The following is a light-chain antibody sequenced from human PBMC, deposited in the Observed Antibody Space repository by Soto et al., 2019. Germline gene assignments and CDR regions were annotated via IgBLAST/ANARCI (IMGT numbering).Light chain of an antibody. J-gene: IGKJ2*01. CDR3: QQYNSYSYT. Sequence: DIQMTQSPSTLSASVGDRVTITCRASQSIGSWLAWFQQKPGKAPNLLIYKASNLENGVPSRFSGSGSGTEFTLTISSLQPDDFATYYCQQYNSYSYTFGQGTKVDIK. CDR1: QSIGSW. V-gene: IGKV1-5*03. CDR2: KAS.